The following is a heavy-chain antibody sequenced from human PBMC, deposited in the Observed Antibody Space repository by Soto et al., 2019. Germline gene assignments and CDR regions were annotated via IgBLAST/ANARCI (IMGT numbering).Heavy chain of an antibody. CDR1: GFTFGDYY. CDR3: ARAYRGYCSSTTCYGALGY. Sequence: GGSLRLSCAASGFTFGDYYMSWIRQAPGKGLEWVSYISSSGSTIHYADSVKGRFTISRDNAKNSLYLQMNSLRAEDTAVYYCARAYRGYCSSTTCYGALGYWGQGTLVTVSS. V-gene: IGHV3-11*01. D-gene: IGHD2-2*01. CDR2: ISSSGSTI. J-gene: IGHJ4*02.